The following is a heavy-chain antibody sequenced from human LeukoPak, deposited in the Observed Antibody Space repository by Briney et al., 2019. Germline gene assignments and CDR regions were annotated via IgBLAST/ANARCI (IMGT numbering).Heavy chain of an antibody. V-gene: IGHV3-48*03. CDR1: GFTFSSYE. CDR2: ITGGGLTI. D-gene: IGHD6-25*01. Sequence: GGSLRLSCAASGFTFSSYEMNWVRQAPGEGLEWVSYITGGGLTIYYADSVKGRFTISRDNAKNSLYLQMNSLRAEDTGVYYCARGGGRRYFDYWGQGTLVTVSS. J-gene: IGHJ4*02. CDR3: ARGGGRRYFDY.